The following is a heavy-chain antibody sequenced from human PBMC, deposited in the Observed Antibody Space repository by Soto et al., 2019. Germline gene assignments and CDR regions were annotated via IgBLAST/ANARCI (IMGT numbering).Heavy chain of an antibody. CDR2: ISSSGSTI. CDR3: ARLSGIYDFWSGYDNWFDP. Sequence: GGSLRLSCAASGFTFSSYEMNWVRQAPGKGLEWVSYISSSGSTIYYADSVKGRFTISRDNAKNSLYLQMNSLRAEDTAVYYCARLSGIYDFWSGYDNWFDPWGQGTLVTVSS. J-gene: IGHJ5*02. V-gene: IGHV3-48*03. CDR1: GFTFSSYE. D-gene: IGHD3-3*01.